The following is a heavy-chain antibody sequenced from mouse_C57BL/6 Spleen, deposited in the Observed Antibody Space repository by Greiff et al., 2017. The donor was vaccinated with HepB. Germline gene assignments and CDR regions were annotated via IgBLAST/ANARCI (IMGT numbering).Heavy chain of an antibody. CDR3: ARRYGNYVDYAMDY. Sequence: DVKLVESGGGLVKPGGSLKLSCAASGFTFSSYTMSWVRQTPEKRLEWVATISGGGGNTYYPDSVKGRFTISRDNAKNTLYLQMSSLRSEDTALYYCARRYGNYVDYAMDYWGQGTSVTVSS. J-gene: IGHJ4*01. V-gene: IGHV5-9*01. CDR1: GFTFSSYT. D-gene: IGHD2-1*01. CDR2: ISGGGGNT.